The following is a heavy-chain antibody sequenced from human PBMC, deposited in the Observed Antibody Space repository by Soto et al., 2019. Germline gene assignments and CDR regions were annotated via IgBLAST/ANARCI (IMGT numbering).Heavy chain of an antibody. CDR2: IIPIFETT. D-gene: IGHD2-2*01. CDR3: ARDRPDIVVVPACLMGGGNEAFDI. J-gene: IGHJ3*02. CDR1: GGTFSTYA. Sequence: QVQLVQSGAEVKKPGSSVKVSCKASGGTFSTYAISWVRQAPGQGLEWMGGIIPIFETTNYAQEFQGRVTITADKSTDTAYMELSSLRFDDTAVYYCARDRPDIVVVPACLMGGGNEAFDIWRQGTVVTVSS. V-gene: IGHV1-69*06.